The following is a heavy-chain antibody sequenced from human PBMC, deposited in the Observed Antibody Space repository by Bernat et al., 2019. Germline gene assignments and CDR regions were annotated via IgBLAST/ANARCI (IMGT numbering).Heavy chain of an antibody. CDR1: GGSISSYY. CDR3: ARHDCSSTSCYGFGDAFDI. J-gene: IGHJ3*02. Sequence: QVQLQESGPGLVKPSETLSLTCTVSGGSISSYYWSWIRQPPGKGLEWIGYIYYSGSTNYNPPLKSRVTISVDTSKNQFSLKLSSVTAADTAVYYCARHDCSSTSCYGFGDAFDIWGQGTMVTVSS. D-gene: IGHD2-2*01. V-gene: IGHV4-59*08. CDR2: IYYSGST.